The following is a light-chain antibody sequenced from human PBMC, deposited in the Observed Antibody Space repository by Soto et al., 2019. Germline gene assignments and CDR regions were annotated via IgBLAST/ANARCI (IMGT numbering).Light chain of an antibody. CDR2: WAS. V-gene: IGKV4-1*01. CDR3: QQHYTTPYT. CDR1: QNVLYRSSNKSY. J-gene: IGKJ2*01. Sequence: DIVMTQSPDFLAVSLGERATITCKSSQNVLYRSSNKSYLAWYQQRPGQPPRLLLYWASTRESGVTDRFIGSGSETDFTLTISSLQAGDEAIYHYQQHYTTPYTFGQGTTLEIK.